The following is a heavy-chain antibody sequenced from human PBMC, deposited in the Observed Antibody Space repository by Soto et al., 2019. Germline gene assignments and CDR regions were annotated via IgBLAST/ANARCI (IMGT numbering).Heavy chain of an antibody. CDR2: FDPEDGEA. CDR3: ATWSMLGDYYYGMDV. V-gene: IGHV1-24*01. D-gene: IGHD2-8*01. J-gene: IGHJ6*02. Sequence: ASVKVSCKVSGYTLTGLSMHWVRQAPGKGLEWMGGFDPEDGEAIYAQKFQGRVTMTEDTSTDTAYMELSSLRSEDTAVYYCATWSMLGDYYYGMDVWGQGTTVTVSS. CDR1: GYTLTGLS.